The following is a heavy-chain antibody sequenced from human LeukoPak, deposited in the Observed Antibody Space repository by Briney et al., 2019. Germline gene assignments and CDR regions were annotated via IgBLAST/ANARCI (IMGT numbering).Heavy chain of an antibody. Sequence: GGSLRLSCAAYAFTFSISGMQWVRQAPGQGREWVAIISYDGNNEYSADSVKGRFTVSRDNSKNTLCLQMNSLRDEDTAVYYCAKIAGAGTAAYYFDYWGQGTLVTVSS. J-gene: IGHJ4*02. V-gene: IGHV3-30*19. D-gene: IGHD6-19*01. CDR3: AKIAGAGTAAYYFDY. CDR1: AFTFSISG. CDR2: ISYDGNNE.